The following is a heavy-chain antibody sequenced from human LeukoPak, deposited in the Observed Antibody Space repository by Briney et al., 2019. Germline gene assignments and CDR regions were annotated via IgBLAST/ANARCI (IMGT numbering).Heavy chain of an antibody. Sequence: SETLSLTCAVYGVSFSGYYWSWIRQPPGKGLEWIGEINHSGSTNYNPSLKSRVTISVDTSKNQFSLKLSSVTAADTAVYYCAREYCSGGSCYSDAFDIWGQGTMVTVSS. V-gene: IGHV4-34*01. CDR3: AREYCSGGSCYSDAFDI. D-gene: IGHD2-15*01. CDR2: INHSGST. CDR1: GVSFSGYY. J-gene: IGHJ3*02.